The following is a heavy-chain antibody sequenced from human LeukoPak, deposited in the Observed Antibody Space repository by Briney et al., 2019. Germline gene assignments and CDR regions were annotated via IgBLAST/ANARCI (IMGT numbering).Heavy chain of an antibody. J-gene: IGHJ5*02. CDR3: AREGYYGSGSFPRFDP. D-gene: IGHD3-10*01. V-gene: IGHV3-7*01. CDR1: GFTFSSYW. Sequence: GGSLRLSCAASGFTFSSYWMSWVRQAPGKGLEWVANIKQDGSEKYYVDSVKGRFTISRDNAKNSLYLQMNSLRAEDTAVSYCAREGYYGSGSFPRFDPWGQATLVTVSS. CDR2: IKQDGSEK.